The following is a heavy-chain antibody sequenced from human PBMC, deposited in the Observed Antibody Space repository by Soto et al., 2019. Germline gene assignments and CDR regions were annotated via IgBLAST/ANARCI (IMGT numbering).Heavy chain of an antibody. Sequence: GGSLRLSCAASGFTFSSYGMHWVRQAPGKGLEWVAVISYDGSNKYYADSVKGRFTISRDNSKNTLYLQMNSLRAEDTAVYYCAKDGSLGYCSSTSCYVAYWGQGTLVTVSS. J-gene: IGHJ4*02. V-gene: IGHV3-30*18. CDR2: ISYDGSNK. D-gene: IGHD2-2*01. CDR3: AKDGSLGYCSSTSCYVAY. CDR1: GFTFSSYG.